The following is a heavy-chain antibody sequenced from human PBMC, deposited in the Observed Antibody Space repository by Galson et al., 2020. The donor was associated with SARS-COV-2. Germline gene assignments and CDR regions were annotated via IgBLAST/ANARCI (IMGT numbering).Heavy chain of an antibody. CDR2: IDWDDDK. Sequence: ARIDWDDDKYYSTSLKTRLTISKDTSKNQVVLTMTNMDPVDTATYYCARTLAAVAGTDYWGQGTLVTVSS. D-gene: IGHD6-19*01. V-gene: IGHV2-70*10. CDR3: ARTLAAVAGTDY. J-gene: IGHJ4*02.